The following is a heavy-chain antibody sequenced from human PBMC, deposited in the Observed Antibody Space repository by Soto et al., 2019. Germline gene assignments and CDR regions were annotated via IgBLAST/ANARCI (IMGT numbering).Heavy chain of an antibody. CDR2: INGNGRKT. CDR1: GFTFSSYA. D-gene: IGHD3-3*01. V-gene: IGHV3-23*01. CDR3: VKDLNFDFWTGYRYYAMEI. J-gene: IGHJ6*02. Sequence: GSLRLSCAASGFTFSSYAMNWVRQAPGKGLEWVSSINGNGRKTSYADSVRGRFTISRDNSKKTLFLHVNSLRAEDTAVYYCVKDLNFDFWTGYRYYAMEIWGQGTTVTVSS.